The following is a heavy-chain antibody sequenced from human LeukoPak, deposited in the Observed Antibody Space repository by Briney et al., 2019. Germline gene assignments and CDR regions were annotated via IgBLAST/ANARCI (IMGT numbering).Heavy chain of an antibody. Sequence: PGGSLRLSCAASGFDLSTYEMNWVRQAPGKGLEWIADITISGHTKDYADSVKGRFTISRDNARTSLYLQMNSLRGEDTGVYYCARGDPHADLWGQGTLVTVSS. J-gene: IGHJ5*02. CDR3: ARGDPHADL. V-gene: IGHV3-48*03. CDR1: GFDLSTYE. CDR2: ITISGHTK.